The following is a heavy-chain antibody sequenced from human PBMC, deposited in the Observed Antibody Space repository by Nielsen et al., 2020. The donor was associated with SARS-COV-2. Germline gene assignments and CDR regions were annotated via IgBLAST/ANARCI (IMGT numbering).Heavy chain of an antibody. CDR2: ISSSSSTI. D-gene: IGHD3-22*01. CDR3: ARRRVDYYDNRAFDI. Sequence: GESLKISCAASGFTFSSYSMNWVRQAPGKGLEWVSYISSSSSTIYYADSVKGRFTISRDNAKNSLYLQMNSLRDEDTAVYYCARRRVDYYDNRAFDIWCQGTMVTVSS. J-gene: IGHJ3*02. CDR1: GFTFSSYS. V-gene: IGHV3-48*02.